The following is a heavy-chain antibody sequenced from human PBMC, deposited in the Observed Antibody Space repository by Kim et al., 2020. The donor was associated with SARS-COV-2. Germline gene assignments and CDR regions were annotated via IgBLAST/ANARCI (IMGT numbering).Heavy chain of an antibody. CDR2: IYHSGST. Sequence: SETLSLTCAVSGGSISSSNWWSWVRQPPGKGLEWIGEIYHSGSTNYNPSLKSRVTISVDKSKNQFSLKLSSVTAADTAVYYCARAPRIAAAGKFFDYWGQGTLVTVSS. CDR1: GGSISSSNW. V-gene: IGHV4-4*02. J-gene: IGHJ4*02. D-gene: IGHD6-13*01. CDR3: ARAPRIAAAGKFFDY.